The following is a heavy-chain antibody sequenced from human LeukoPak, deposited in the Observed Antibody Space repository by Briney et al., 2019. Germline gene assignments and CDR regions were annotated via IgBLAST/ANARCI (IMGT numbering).Heavy chain of an antibody. CDR2: ISYDGSNK. V-gene: IGHV3-30*18. D-gene: IGHD3-9*01. Sequence: HAGGSLRLSCAASEFTFSSYGMHWVRQAPGKGLEWVAVISYDGSNKYYADSVKGRFTISRDNSKNTLYLQMNSLRAEDTAVYYCAKWFQLRYFDWPSPPDFQHWGQGTLVTVSS. J-gene: IGHJ1*01. CDR1: EFTFSSYG. CDR3: AKWFQLRYFDWPSPPDFQH.